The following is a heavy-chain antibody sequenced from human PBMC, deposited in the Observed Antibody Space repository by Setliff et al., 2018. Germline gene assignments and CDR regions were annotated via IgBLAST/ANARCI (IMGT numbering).Heavy chain of an antibody. Sequence: ASVKVSCKATGYTLSRHYMHWARQAPGQGLEWVGIINPGGGSASIVQKFQGRVTMTSDTATSTVYMEFTGLTSEDTAVYYCARAGEAAAERKGLLEFWGQGTLVTVSS. CDR3: ARAGEAAAERKGLLEF. D-gene: IGHD6-13*01. J-gene: IGHJ4*02. V-gene: IGHV1-46*01. CDR1: GYTLSRHY. CDR2: INPGGGSA.